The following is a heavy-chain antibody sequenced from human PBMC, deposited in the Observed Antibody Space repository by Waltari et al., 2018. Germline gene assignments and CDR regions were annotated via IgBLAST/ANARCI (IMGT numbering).Heavy chain of an antibody. CDR3: GKDVSPGGMDV. CDR2: IYWNSDRI. V-gene: IGHV3-9*01. J-gene: IGHJ6*02. CDR1: GFTVNSRA. Sequence: EVQLVESGGDLVQPGGSLRRSCAASGFTVNSRAVPWVRQAPGKGLGWVSGIYWNSDRIDYADSVKGRFTITRDNAKNSLYLQMNSLRAEDTALYYCGKDVSPGGMDVWGQGTTVTVSS.